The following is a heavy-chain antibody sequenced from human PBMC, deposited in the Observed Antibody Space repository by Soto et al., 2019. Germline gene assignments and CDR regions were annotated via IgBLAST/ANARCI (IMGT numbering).Heavy chain of an antibody. CDR2: IYPGDSDT. V-gene: IGHV5-51*01. CDR1: GYW. Sequence: GESLKISCKGSGYWIAWVRQMPGKGLEWMGIIYPGDSDTRYSPSFQGQVTISADRSISTAYLQWSSLKASDTAMYYCAASPRAPMILGWGQGTQVTVSS. D-gene: IGHD3-16*01. J-gene: IGHJ4*02. CDR3: AASPRAPMILG.